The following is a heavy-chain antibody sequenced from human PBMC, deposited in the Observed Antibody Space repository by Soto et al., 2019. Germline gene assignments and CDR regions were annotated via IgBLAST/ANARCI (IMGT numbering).Heavy chain of an antibody. CDR2: ISSNGMTT. D-gene: IGHD3-16*01. CDR3: AKDKYTDSVRRVWFFDF. J-gene: IGHJ2*01. V-gene: IGHV3-23*01. Sequence: EVQLLESGGGWLKSGGSLRLSCVASGFTFSKYAMTWFRQAPGKGLEWVSSISSNGMTTDYADSVKGRFTISRDNSRNTLSLQMDSLRGDDAALYYCAKDKYTDSVRRVWFFDFWGRGTLVTVSS. CDR1: GFTFSKYA.